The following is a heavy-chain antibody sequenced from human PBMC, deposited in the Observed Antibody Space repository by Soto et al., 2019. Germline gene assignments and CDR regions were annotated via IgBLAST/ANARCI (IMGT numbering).Heavy chain of an antibody. D-gene: IGHD6-6*01. CDR1: GFTFTSYA. V-gene: IGHV3-23*01. J-gene: IGHJ4*02. CDR3: AKDQGASITARRPTGY. Sequence: GGSLRLSCAASGFTFTSYAMSWVRQAPGKGLEWVSAISGSGGSTYYADSVKGRFTISRDNSRNTLYLEMNSLRVEDTAVYFCAKDQGASITARRPTGYRGQGSLGTVSS. CDR2: ISGSGGST.